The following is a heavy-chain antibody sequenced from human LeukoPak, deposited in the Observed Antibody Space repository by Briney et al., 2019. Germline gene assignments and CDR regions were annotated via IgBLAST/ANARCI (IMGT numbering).Heavy chain of an antibody. V-gene: IGHV3-30*03. J-gene: IGHJ6*03. CDR2: ISYDGSNK. Sequence: PGGSLRLSCAASGFTFSSYGMHWVRQAPGKGLEWVAVISYDGSNKYYADSVKGRFTISRDNAKNSVSLQMNSLRAEDTAVYYCASGSYGSGFYYFYYMDVWGKGTTVTVSS. D-gene: IGHD3-10*01. CDR3: ASGSYGSGFYYFYYMDV. CDR1: GFTFSSYG.